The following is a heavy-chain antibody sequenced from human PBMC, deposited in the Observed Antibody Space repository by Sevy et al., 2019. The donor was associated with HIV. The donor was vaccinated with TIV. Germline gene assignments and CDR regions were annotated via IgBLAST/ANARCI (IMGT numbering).Heavy chain of an antibody. V-gene: IGHV4-59*08. Sequence: SETLSLTCTVSGGSITSLYWNWIRQPPGRGLEWIANIYYNGHVNYNPSLKSRVTLSLDTSKNQFSLRLSSVTAADTAMYYCAGENAWGRGYSWGQGTLVTVSS. J-gene: IGHJ4*02. CDR3: AGENAWGRGYS. CDR2: IYYNGHV. CDR1: GGSITSLY. D-gene: IGHD1-26*01.